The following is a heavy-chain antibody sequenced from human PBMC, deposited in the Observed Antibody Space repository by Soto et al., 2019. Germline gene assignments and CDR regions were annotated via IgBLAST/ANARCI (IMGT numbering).Heavy chain of an antibody. CDR3: AKDPTTVTIPDGGY. Sequence: GGSLRLSCAASGFTFSSYGMHWVRQAPGKGLEWVAVISCDGSNKYYADSVKGRFTISRDNSKNTLYLQMNSLRAEDKAGAYWAKDPTTVTIPDGGYWGQGTLVTVSS. CDR1: GFTFSSYG. D-gene: IGHD4-17*01. CDR2: ISCDGSNK. V-gene: IGHV3-30*18. J-gene: IGHJ4*02.